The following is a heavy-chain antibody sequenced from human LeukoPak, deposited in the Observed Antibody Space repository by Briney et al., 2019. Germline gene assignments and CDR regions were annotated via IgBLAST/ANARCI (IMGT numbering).Heavy chain of an antibody. J-gene: IGHJ4*02. V-gene: IGHV4-38-2*02. Sequence: SETLSLTCSVSGYSISSGFYWDWMRQPPGKGLEWIGSFHHSGSTPYNPSLNSRVSISVDTSKNQLSLKLSSVTAAYTAVYYCARREGYNFDYWGQGTLVTVSS. CDR2: FHHSGST. D-gene: IGHD5-24*01. CDR3: ARREGYNFDY. CDR1: GYSISSGFY.